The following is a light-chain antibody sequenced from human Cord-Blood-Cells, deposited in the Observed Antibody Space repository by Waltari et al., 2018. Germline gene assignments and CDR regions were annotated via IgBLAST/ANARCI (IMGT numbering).Light chain of an antibody. Sequence: DTAITQTPDPLAVPLGERPTTYCKASQRVLYSSNNKNYLAWYKQKPGQSPKLPIYWASTRESGLPDGFSGSGSGTDFTLTISSLQAEDVAVYFSQKYYSTPPYSICQGTKLWIK. CDR2: WAS. V-gene: IGKV4-1*01. CDR1: QRVLYSSNNKNY. J-gene: IGKJ2*03. CDR3: QKYYSTPPYS.